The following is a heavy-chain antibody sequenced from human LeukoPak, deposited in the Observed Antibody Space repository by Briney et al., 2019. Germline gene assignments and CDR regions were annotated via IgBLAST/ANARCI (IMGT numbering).Heavy chain of an antibody. J-gene: IGHJ2*01. CDR2: IYNSGNT. CDR3: ARDPGVGLGL. V-gene: IGHV3-53*01. Sequence: GGSLTLSCAASGFLVRHNYMSGVRQAPGRGLEWVSIIYNSGNTDYADSVKGRFTVSRDTSKNTLFLKMNDMRVDDTAIYYCARDPGVGLGLWGRGTLVSV. D-gene: IGHD7-27*01. CDR1: GFLVRHNY.